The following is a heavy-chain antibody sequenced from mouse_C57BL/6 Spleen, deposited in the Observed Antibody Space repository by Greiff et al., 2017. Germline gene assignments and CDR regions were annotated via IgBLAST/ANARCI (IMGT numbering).Heavy chain of an antibody. V-gene: IGHV1-53*01. Sequence: QVQLQQPGTELVKPGASVKLSCKASGYTFTSYWMHWVKQRPGQGLEWIGNINPSNGGTNYNEKFKSKATLTVDKSSSTAYMQLSSLTSEDSAVYDCARGLADWGGMFADWGQGTLVTVSA. CDR2: INPSNGGT. CDR1: GYTFTSYW. CDR3: ARGLADWGGMFAD. J-gene: IGHJ3*01. D-gene: IGHD4-1*01.